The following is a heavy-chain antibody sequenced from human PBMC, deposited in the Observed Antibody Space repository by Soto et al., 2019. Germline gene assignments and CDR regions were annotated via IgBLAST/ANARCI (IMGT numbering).Heavy chain of an antibody. CDR3: AKHPYSLSGRDAFDI. CDR1: GFTFSSYA. CDR2: ISGSGGST. V-gene: IGHV3-23*01. J-gene: IGHJ3*02. Sequence: EVQLLESGGGLVQPGGSLRLSCAASGFTFSSYAMSWVRQAPGKGLEWVSSISGSGGSTYYADSVKGRFTISRDNSKNTLHLQMNSLRAEDTAVYYCAKHPYSLSGRDAFDIWGQGTMVTVSS. D-gene: IGHD1-26*01.